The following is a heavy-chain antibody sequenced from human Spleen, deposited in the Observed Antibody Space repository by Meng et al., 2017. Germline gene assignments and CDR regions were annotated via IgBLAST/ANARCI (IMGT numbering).Heavy chain of an antibody. CDR1: GVSLSGYY. CDR3: ARDAGDL. J-gene: IGHJ5*02. Sequence: QVQLQRWCARLLKPSKTLSLTCAVSGVSLSGYYWSWIRQPPGKGLEWIGEINHRGKTTYNPSLKSRVTMSIDTSEKQFSLKLSSVTAADTAVYYCARDAGDLWGQGTLVTVSS. CDR2: INHRGKT. V-gene: IGHV4-34*01.